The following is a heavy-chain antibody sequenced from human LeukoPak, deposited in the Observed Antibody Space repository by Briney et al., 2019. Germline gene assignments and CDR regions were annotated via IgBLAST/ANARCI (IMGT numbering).Heavy chain of an antibody. J-gene: IGHJ6*03. V-gene: IGHV1-2*02. D-gene: IGHD2/OR15-2a*01. Sequence: ASVKVSCKASGYTFTGYYIHWVRQVPGQGLEWMGWFNPKGGDTNYPQKFQGRVTMTGDTSTSTAYMELSSLRSDDTARYFCARDSSTWYSDYYYYMDVWGKGTTVTVSS. CDR1: GYTFTGYY. CDR2: FNPKGGDT. CDR3: ARDSSTWYSDYYYYMDV.